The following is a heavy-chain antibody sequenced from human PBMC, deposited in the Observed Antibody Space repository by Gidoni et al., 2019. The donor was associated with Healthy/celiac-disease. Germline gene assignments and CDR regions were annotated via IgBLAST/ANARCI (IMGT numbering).Heavy chain of an antibody. V-gene: IGHV4-61*01. CDR1: HGPGSSGSYY. J-gene: IGHJ2*01. CDR2: LYYSWST. Sequence: QVQLQASGPGLVKPSEPLSLTCTVSHGPGSSGSYYWRWIRQPPGKGLELIGYLYYSWSTDYTPSLKSRVTISVDTSKNQFSLKLSSVTAADTAVYYCASYPYWYFDLWGRGTLVTVSS. CDR3: ASYPYWYFDL.